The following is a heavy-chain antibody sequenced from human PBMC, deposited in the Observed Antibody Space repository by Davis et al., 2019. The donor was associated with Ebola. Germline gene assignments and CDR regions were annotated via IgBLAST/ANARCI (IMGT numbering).Heavy chain of an antibody. CDR2: IWYDGSNK. CDR1: GFTFSSYG. V-gene: IGHV3-33*01. J-gene: IGHJ6*02. D-gene: IGHD3-3*01. Sequence: GESLKISCAASGFTFSSYGMHWVRQAPGKGLEWVAVIWYDGSNKYYADSVKGRFTISRDNSKNTLYLQMNSLRAEDTAVYYCARDYYDFYYYGMDVWGQGTTVTVSS. CDR3: ARDYYDFYYYGMDV.